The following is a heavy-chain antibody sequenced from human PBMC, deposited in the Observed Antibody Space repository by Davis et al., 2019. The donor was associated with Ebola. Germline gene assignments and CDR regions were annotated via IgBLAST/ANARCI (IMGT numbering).Heavy chain of an antibody. J-gene: IGHJ4*02. CDR3: AKSFSGYDSFDY. D-gene: IGHD5-12*01. V-gene: IGHV3-23*01. CDR1: RFAFATYD. CDR2: LSSSGAAT. Sequence: PGGSLRLSCAGSRFAFATYDMNWVRQAPGKGLEWVSGLSSSGAATYYADSVKGRFTISRDNSRNTLYLQMNSLRAEDTAVYYCAKSFSGYDSFDYWGQGTLVTVSS.